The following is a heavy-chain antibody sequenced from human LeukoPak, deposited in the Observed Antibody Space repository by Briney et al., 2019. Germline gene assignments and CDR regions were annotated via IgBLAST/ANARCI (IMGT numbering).Heavy chain of an antibody. CDR2: ISWNSGSI. CDR3: AKGYRTGRWLPLDY. Sequence: PGGSLRLSCAASGFTFDDYAMHWVRQAPGKGLEWVSGISWNSGSIGYADSVKGRFTISRDNAKNSLYVQMNSLRTEDTALYYCAKGYRTGRWLPLDYWGQGTLVTVSS. D-gene: IGHD5-24*01. CDR1: GFTFDDYA. V-gene: IGHV3-9*01. J-gene: IGHJ4*02.